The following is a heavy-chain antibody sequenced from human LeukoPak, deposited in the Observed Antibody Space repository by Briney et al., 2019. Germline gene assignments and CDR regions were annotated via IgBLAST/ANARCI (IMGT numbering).Heavy chain of an antibody. Sequence: SETLSLTCTVSGGSISSYYWSWIRQPAGKGLEWIGRIYTSGSTNYNPTLKSRVTMSVYTSKNQFSLKLSSVSAADTAVYYCARGYDSSWLDYWGQGTLVTVSS. CDR3: ARGYDSSWLDY. CDR2: IYTSGST. V-gene: IGHV4-4*07. CDR1: GGSISSYY. J-gene: IGHJ4*02. D-gene: IGHD3-22*01.